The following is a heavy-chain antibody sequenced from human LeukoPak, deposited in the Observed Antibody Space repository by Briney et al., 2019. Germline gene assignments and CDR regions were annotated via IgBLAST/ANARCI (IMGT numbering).Heavy chain of an antibody. CDR2: INPNSGGT. CDR3: ASSPTGLTFDI. Sequence: ASVKVSCKASGYTFTSYDINWVRQAPGQGLEWMGWINPNSGGTNYAQKFQGRVTMTRDTSISTAYMELSRLRSDDTAVYYCASSPTGLTFDIWGQGTMVTVSS. J-gene: IGHJ3*02. CDR1: GYTFTSYD. V-gene: IGHV1-2*02.